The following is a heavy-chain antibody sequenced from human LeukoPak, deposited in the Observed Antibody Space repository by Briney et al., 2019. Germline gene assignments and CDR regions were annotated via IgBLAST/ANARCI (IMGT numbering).Heavy chain of an antibody. J-gene: IGHJ4*02. CDR2: IYYSGST. CDR3: ARVEQWLAPIDY. Sequence: SETLSLTCTVSDASISRYYWSWIRQPPGKGLEWIGYIYYSGSTNYNPSLESRVTISVDTSKNQFSLNLSSVTAADTAVYYCARVEQWLAPIDYWGQGTLVTVSS. V-gene: IGHV4-59*01. D-gene: IGHD6-19*01. CDR1: DASISRYY.